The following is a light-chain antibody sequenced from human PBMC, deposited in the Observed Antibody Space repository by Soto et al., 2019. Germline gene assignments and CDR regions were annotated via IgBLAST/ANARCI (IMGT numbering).Light chain of an antibody. Sequence: LTQLHSVSESPGKTVTISCTRSGGSIANNYVQWYQQRPGSAPTPVIYQDNERPSGVPDRFSGSIDSSSNSASLTISGLRTEDEADYYCHSYDSSAHWGFGGGTKLTVL. CDR3: HSYDSSAHWG. CDR2: QDN. V-gene: IGLV6-57*04. CDR1: GGSIANNY. J-gene: IGLJ3*02.